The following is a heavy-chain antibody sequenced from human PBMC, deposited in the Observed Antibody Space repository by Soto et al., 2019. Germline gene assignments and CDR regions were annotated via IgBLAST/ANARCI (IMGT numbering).Heavy chain of an antibody. CDR2: ISYSGNT. CDR3: AGLRGYAGSPIDY. J-gene: IGHJ4*02. Sequence: PSETLSLTCTVSGGSIISRHWSWIPQPPGKGLEWIGYISYSGNTNYNPSLKSRVTMSVDTPKNQFSLRLSSVTTADTAVYYCAGLRGYAGSPIDYWGQGTLVTVSS. CDR1: GGSIISRH. V-gene: IGHV4-59*11. D-gene: IGHD2-15*01.